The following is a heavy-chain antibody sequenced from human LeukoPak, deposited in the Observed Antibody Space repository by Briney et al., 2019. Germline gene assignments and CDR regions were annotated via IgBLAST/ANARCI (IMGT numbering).Heavy chain of an antibody. CDR1: GNYW. Sequence: GSLRLSCAAPGNYWMHWVRQAPGKGLVWVSHINSDGSWTSYADPVKGRFTISKDNAKNTVYLQMNSLRAEDTAVYYCVSFYETYWGRGTLVTVSS. CDR3: VSFYETY. CDR2: INSDGSWT. V-gene: IGHV3-74*01. D-gene: IGHD2/OR15-2a*01. J-gene: IGHJ4*02.